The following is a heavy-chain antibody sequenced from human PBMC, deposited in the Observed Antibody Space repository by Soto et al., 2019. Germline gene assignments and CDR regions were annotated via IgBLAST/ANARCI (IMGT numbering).Heavy chain of an antibody. V-gene: IGHV1-8*01. CDR1: GYTFTSYD. J-gene: IGHJ6*03. Sequence: ASVKVSCKASGYTFTSYDINWVRQATGQGLEWMGWMNPNNGNTGYAQKFQGRVTMTRNTSISTGYMELSSLRSEDTAVYYCARGVRKQLVFGLSYYYYMDVWGKGTTVTVSS. D-gene: IGHD6-6*01. CDR3: ARGVRKQLVFGLSYYYYMDV. CDR2: MNPNNGNT.